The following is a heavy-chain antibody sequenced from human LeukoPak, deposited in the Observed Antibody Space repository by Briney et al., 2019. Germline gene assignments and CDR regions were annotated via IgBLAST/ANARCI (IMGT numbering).Heavy chain of an antibody. CDR3: ARAASLDY. V-gene: IGHV5-51*01. J-gene: IGHJ4*02. D-gene: IGHD6-13*01. Sequence: GESPKISCKGAGYSFTSYWIGCLRQKPAKGLEWMRIIYPSDSDTRSSPSFQGQVTISADKSISTAYLQWSSLKASDTAMYYCARAASLDYWGQGTLVTVSS. CDR2: IYPSDSDT. CDR1: GYSFTSYW.